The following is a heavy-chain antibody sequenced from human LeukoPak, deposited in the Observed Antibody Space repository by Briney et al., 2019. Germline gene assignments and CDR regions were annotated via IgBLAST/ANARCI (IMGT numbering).Heavy chain of an antibody. V-gene: IGHV1-2*02. J-gene: IGHJ6*03. Sequence: GASVKVSCKASGYTFTGYYMHWVRQAPGQGLEWMGWINPNSGGTNYAQKFQGRVTMTRDTSISTAYMELSRLRSDDTAVYYCARDPLYCSSTSCYYPYYYMDVWGQGTMVTVSS. D-gene: IGHD2-2*01. CDR2: INPNSGGT. CDR1: GYTFTGYY. CDR3: ARDPLYCSSTSCYYPYYYMDV.